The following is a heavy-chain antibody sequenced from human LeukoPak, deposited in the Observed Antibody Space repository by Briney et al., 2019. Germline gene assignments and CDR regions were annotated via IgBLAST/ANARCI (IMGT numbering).Heavy chain of an antibody. Sequence: PGGSLRLSCVASGFTFSSYEMNWVRQAPGKGLEWVSYISVGGETMFYVDSVKGRFTISRDNADNSLSLQMNSLRAEDTAVYYCARCGRGGSNSMPFLDYWGQGALVTVSS. V-gene: IGHV3-48*03. CDR1: GFTFSSYE. J-gene: IGHJ4*02. D-gene: IGHD1-26*01. CDR3: ARCGRGGSNSMPFLDY. CDR2: ISVGGETM.